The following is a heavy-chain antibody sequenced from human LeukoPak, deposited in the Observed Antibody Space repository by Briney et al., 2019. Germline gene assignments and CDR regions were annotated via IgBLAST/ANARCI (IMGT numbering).Heavy chain of an antibody. V-gene: IGHV1-24*01. Sequence: ASVKVSCKVSRYTLTELSMHWVRQAPGKGLEWMGGFDPEDGETIYAQKFQGRVTMTEDTSTDTAYMELSSLRSEDTAVYYCATEAPHSGSYYGAFDIWGQGTMVTVPS. CDR2: FDPEDGET. CDR3: ATEAPHSGSYYGAFDI. CDR1: RYTLTELS. J-gene: IGHJ3*02. D-gene: IGHD1-26*01.